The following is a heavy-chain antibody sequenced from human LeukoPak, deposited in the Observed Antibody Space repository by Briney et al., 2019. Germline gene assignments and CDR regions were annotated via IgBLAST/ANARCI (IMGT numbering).Heavy chain of an antibody. J-gene: IGHJ6*03. CDR1: GITFSSYN. CDR3: ARDPYNGAYSEGYYYYYMDG. CDR2: ITNSSSYT. D-gene: IGHD1-1*01. V-gene: IGHV3-21*01. Sequence: GGSLRLSCAAPGITFSSYNMNWVRQAPGKGLEWISAITNSSSYTFYADSVKGRFTISRDNAQNSLYLQMNSLRVEDTAIYYCARDPYNGAYSEGYYYYYMDGWGKGTTVTVSS.